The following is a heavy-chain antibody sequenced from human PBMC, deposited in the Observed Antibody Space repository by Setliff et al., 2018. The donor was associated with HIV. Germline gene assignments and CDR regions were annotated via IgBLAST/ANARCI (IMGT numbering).Heavy chain of an antibody. Sequence: GASVKVSCKVSGDTSSSYTISWVRQAPGQGLEWVGGIIALVGATSYAQKFQDRVTLTTDDSTNTAYMELSSLRSEDTAMYYCARSHEYGGSSAYWGQGTLVTVSS. J-gene: IGHJ4*02. CDR2: IIALVGAT. CDR3: ARSHEYGGSSAY. D-gene: IGHD1-26*01. CDR1: GDTSSSYT. V-gene: IGHV1-69*16.